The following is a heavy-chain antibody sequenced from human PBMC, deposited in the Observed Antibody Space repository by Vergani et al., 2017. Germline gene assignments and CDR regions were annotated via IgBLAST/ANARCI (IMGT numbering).Heavy chain of an antibody. CDR3: SIVQPFWSRFYGSSDWFDH. D-gene: IGHD3-3*02. CDR2: ISAYNGNT. CDR1: GYTFTSYG. V-gene: IGHV1-18*04. J-gene: IGHJ5*02. Sequence: QVQLVQSGAEVKKPGASVKVSCKASGYTFTSYGISWVRQAPGQGLEWMGWISAYNGNTNYAQKFQGRVTMTTDTSTSTAYMDLRSLRSDDTAVYYCSIVQPFWSRFYGSSDWFDHWGQGTLVTVSS.